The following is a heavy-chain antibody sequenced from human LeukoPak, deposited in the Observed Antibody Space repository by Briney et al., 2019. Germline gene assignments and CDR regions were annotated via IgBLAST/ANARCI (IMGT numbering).Heavy chain of an antibody. CDR2: IIPILGIA. J-gene: IGHJ4*02. D-gene: IGHD1-26*01. CDR1: GGTFSSYA. V-gene: IGHV1-69*04. CDR3: ARPHMVGALGGDFDY. Sequence: ASVKVSCKASGGTFSSYAISWVRQAPGQGLEWMGRIIPILGIANYAQKFQGRVTITADKSTSTAYMELSSLRSEDTAVYFCARPHMVGALGGDFDYWGQGTLVTVSS.